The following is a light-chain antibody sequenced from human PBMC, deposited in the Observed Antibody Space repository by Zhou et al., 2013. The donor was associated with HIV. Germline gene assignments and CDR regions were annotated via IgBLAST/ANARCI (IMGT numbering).Light chain of an antibody. Sequence: DIQMTQSPSSLSASVGDRVTITCRASQVISNHLAWYQQKPGKVPKLLIYAASTLQSGVPSRFSGSGSGTDFTLTISSLQPEDIATYHCQQYDNLPFTFGPGTKVDFK. CDR2: AAS. CDR3: QQYDNLPFT. CDR1: QVISNH. J-gene: IGKJ3*01. V-gene: IGKV1-27*01.